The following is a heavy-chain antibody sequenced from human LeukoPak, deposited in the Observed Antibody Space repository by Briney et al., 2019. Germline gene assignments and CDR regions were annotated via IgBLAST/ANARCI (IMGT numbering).Heavy chain of an antibody. CDR3: AREAGYSSGLFDY. J-gene: IGHJ4*02. CDR2: LYYSGST. V-gene: IGHV4-59*01. CDR1: GGINSSYH. Sequence: SETLSPTCTGTGGINSSYHWSWIRQPPGKGLEWIGDLYYSGSTNYNPSLKSRVTISVDTYKTQFSLKLSTVTAADTAVYYCAREAGYSSGLFDYWGQGTLVTVSS. D-gene: IGHD6-19*01.